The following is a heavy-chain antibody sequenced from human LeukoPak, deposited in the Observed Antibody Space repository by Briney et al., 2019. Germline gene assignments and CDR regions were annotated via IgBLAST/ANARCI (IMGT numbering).Heavy chain of an antibody. D-gene: IGHD6-19*01. V-gene: IGHV3-21*01. CDR2: ISGSSSYI. Sequence: PGGSLRLSCAASGFIFRSYSMNWVRQAPGKGLEWVSSISGSSSYIYCADSMKGRFTISRDTAKNSLYLQMNSLRVEDTAVYYCARDSSGWSQGGYYFDSWGQGTLVTVSS. CDR1: GFIFRSYS. CDR3: ARDSSGWSQGGYYFDS. J-gene: IGHJ4*02.